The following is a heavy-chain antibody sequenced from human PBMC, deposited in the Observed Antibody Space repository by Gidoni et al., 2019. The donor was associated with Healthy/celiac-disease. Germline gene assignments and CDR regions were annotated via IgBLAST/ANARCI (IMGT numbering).Heavy chain of an antibody. Sequence: QLQLQESGPGLVKPSETLSLPCTVSGGSISSSSYYWGWIRQPPGKGLEWIGSIYYSGSTYYNPSLKSRVTISVDTSKNQFSLKLSSVTAADTAVYYCARHGRLDSSGYYPDYWGQGTLVTVSS. CDR3: ARHGRLDSSGYYPDY. V-gene: IGHV4-39*01. CDR1: GGSISSSSYY. D-gene: IGHD3-22*01. CDR2: IYYSGST. J-gene: IGHJ4*02.